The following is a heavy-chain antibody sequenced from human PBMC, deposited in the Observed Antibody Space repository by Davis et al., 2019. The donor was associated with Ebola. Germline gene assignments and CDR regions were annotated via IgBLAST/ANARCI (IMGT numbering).Heavy chain of an antibody. D-gene: IGHD3-10*01. CDR1: GYTFTSYD. V-gene: IGHV1-8*01. Sequence: ASVKVSCKASGYTFTSYDINWVRQATGQGLEWMGWMNPNSGNTGYAQKFQGRVTMTRNTSISTAYMELSSLRSEDTAVYYCAREAGHGSGRYGTCFDYWGQGTLVTVSS. CDR2: MNPNSGNT. CDR3: AREAGHGSGRYGTCFDY. J-gene: IGHJ4*02.